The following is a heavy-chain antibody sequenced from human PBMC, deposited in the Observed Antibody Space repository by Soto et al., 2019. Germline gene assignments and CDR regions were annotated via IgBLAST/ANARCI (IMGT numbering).Heavy chain of an antibody. CDR3: AKGVSQYTPLALFDY. V-gene: IGHV3-23*01. D-gene: IGHD2-2*02. Sequence: EVQLLESGGGLVRPGGSLRLSCAASGFTFSSYAMSWFRQAPGKGLEWVSTISGSDGRTYSTDSVQGRFTISRDNSRNTAYLQMKSLRVEDTAVYYCAKGVSQYTPLALFDYWGRGTLVTVSS. CDR1: GFTFSSYA. CDR2: ISGSDGRT. J-gene: IGHJ4*02.